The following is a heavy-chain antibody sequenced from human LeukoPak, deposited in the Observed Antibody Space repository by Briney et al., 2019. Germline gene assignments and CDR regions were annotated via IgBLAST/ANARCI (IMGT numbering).Heavy chain of an antibody. V-gene: IGHV3-23*01. CDR3: AKDQGIQLWLKYFQH. CDR2: ISCSGGTT. Sequence: PGGSLRLSCAASGFTFNNYAMTWVRQAPGKGLEWVSAISCSGGTTLYADSVKGRFTISRDNSKSTLYLQMNSLRAEDTAVYYCAKDQGIQLWLKYFQHWGQGTLVTVSS. J-gene: IGHJ1*01. D-gene: IGHD5-18*01. CDR1: GFTFNNYA.